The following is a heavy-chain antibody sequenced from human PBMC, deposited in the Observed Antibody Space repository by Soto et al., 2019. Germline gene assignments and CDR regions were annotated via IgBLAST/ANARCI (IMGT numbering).Heavy chain of an antibody. J-gene: IGHJ5*02. CDR3: ARDSLQWLEYSFDP. CDR2: ISAYNGNT. Sequence: ASVKVSCKASGYAFTSYGISWVRQAPGQGLEWMGWISAYNGNTNYAQKLQGRVTMTTDTSTSTAYMELRSLRSDDTAVYYCARDSLQWLEYSFDPWGQGTLVTVSS. D-gene: IGHD6-19*01. V-gene: IGHV1-18*04. CDR1: GYAFTSYG.